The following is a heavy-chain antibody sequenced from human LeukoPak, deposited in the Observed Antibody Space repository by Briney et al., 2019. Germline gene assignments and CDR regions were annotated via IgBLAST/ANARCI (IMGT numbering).Heavy chain of an antibody. CDR3: ARGFGGYGSGSYYNGYPWDDAFDI. CDR1: GVSINSDAYF. J-gene: IGHJ3*02. Sequence: SQTLSLTCTVSGVSINSDAYFWSWIRQPPGKGLEWIGYIYHSGNTYYNPSLKSRVIISLDTSKNQFSLKLSSVTAADTAVYYCARGFGGYGSGSYYNGYPWDDAFDIWGQGTMVTVSS. CDR2: IYHSGNT. D-gene: IGHD3-10*01. V-gene: IGHV4-30-2*01.